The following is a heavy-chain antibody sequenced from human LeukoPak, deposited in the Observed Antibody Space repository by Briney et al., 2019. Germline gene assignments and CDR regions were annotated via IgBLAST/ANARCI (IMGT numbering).Heavy chain of an antibody. CDR1: GFTFDDYA. J-gene: IGHJ3*02. V-gene: IGHV3-9*01. D-gene: IGHD6-13*01. CDR2: ISWNSGSI. CDR3: AKDRAAAPEAFDI. Sequence: PGRSLRLSCAASGFTFDDYAMHWVRQAPVKGLEWVSGISWNSGSIGYADSVKGRFTISRDNAKNSLYLQMNSLRAEDTALYYCAKDRAAAPEAFDIWGQGTMVTVSS.